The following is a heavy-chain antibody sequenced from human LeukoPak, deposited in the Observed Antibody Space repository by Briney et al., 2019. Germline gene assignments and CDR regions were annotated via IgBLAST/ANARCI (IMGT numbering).Heavy chain of an antibody. CDR3: ARDHSTCWTNWFDP. CDR1: GFTFSNYE. D-gene: IGHD2-2*01. CDR2: ISSGGTTI. Sequence: PGGSLRLSCAASGFTFSNYEMNWVRQAPGKGLEWVSYISSGGTTIYYADSVKGRFTISRDNAKNSLYLQMNSLRAEDTAVYYCARDHSTCWTNWFDPWGQGTLVTVSS. V-gene: IGHV3-48*03. J-gene: IGHJ5*02.